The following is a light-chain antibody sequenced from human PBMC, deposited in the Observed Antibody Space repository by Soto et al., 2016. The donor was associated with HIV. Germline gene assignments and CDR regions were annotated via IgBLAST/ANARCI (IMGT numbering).Light chain of an antibody. J-gene: IGLJ1*01. CDR1: SLRRYY. CDR2: GKN. Sequence: SSELTQGPAVSVALGQTVRITCQGDSLRRYYASWYQQKPGQAPVLVIYGKNNRRSGIPDRFSGSSSGNTASLTITGAQAEDEADYYCNSRDNSGNHYVFGTGTKVTVL. V-gene: IGLV3-19*01. CDR3: NSRDNSGNHYV.